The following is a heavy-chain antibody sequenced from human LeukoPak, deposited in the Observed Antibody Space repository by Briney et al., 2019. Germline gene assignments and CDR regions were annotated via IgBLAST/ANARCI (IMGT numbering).Heavy chain of an antibody. J-gene: IGHJ5*02. CDR3: ASTGNWFDP. Sequence: PSETLSLTCAVYSGSFSGYYWSWIRQPPGKGLEWIGEINHSGSTNYNPSLKSRVTISVDTSKNQLSLKLSSVTAADTAVYYCASTGNWFDPWGQGTLVTVSS. D-gene: IGHD4-17*01. CDR1: SGSFSGYY. V-gene: IGHV4-34*01. CDR2: INHSGST.